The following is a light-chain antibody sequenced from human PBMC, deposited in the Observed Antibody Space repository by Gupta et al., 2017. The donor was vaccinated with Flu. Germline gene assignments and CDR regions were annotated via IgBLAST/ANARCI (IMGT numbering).Light chain of an antibody. Sequence: QSVLTQPPSVSAAPGQKVTISCSGSSSNIGKNYVSWYQQLPGTAPKLLVYENDRRPAGSPDRFSGSKSGTSATLGIPGLQTGDEGDYYCGTWDSGLWVFGGGTKLTVL. J-gene: IGLJ3*02. CDR1: SSNIGKNY. CDR2: END. V-gene: IGLV1-51*02. CDR3: GTWDSGLWV.